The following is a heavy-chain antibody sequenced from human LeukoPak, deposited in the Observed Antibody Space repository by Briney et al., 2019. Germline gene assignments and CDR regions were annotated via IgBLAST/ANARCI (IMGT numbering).Heavy chain of an antibody. CDR1: GGSFSGYY. CDR2: INHSGST. CDR3: ARVATMVRGVITYYYYMDV. V-gene: IGHV4-34*01. J-gene: IGHJ6*03. D-gene: IGHD3-10*01. Sequence: PSETLSLTCAVYGGSFSGYYWSWIRQPPGKGLEWIGEINHSGSTNYNPSLKSRVTISVDTSKNQFSLKLSSVTAADTAVYYCARVATMVRGVITYYYYMDVWGKGTTVTVSS.